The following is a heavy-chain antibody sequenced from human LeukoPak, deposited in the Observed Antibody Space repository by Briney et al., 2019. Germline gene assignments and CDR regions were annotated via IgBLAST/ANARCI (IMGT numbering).Heavy chain of an antibody. J-gene: IGHJ4*02. CDR2: INHSGST. V-gene: IGHV4-34*01. CDR3: ARVGNDSSGYYYLDY. CDR1: GGSFSGYY. D-gene: IGHD3-22*01. Sequence: PSETLSLTCAVYGGSFSGYYWSWIRQPPGKGLEWIGEINHSGSTNYNPSLKSRVTISVDTSKNQFSLKLGSVTAADTAVYYCARVGNDSSGYYYLDYWGQGTLVTVSS.